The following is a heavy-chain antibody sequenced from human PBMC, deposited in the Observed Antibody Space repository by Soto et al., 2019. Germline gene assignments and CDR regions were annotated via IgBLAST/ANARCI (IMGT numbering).Heavy chain of an antibody. J-gene: IGHJ6*02. Sequence: LRLSCAASGFTFSSYAMSWVRQAPGKGLEWVSAISGSGGSTYYADSVKGRFTISRDNSKNTLYLQMNSLRAEDTAVYYCANTNPSYYFGMDVWGQGPTVTVSS. CDR3: ANTNPSYYFGMDV. D-gene: IGHD2-2*01. V-gene: IGHV3-23*01. CDR2: ISGSGGST. CDR1: GFTFSSYA.